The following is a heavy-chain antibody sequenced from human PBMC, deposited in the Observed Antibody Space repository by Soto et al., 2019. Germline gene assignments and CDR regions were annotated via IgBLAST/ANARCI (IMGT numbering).Heavy chain of an antibody. Sequence: ASVKVSCKASGYTFRYYYMHWVRQAPGQGLEWMGAISPSGAGTNYAQKFQGRVTMTWDTSTSTAYMELSSLRSDDTAVYCCARDTQTKTGFLEWFFNWIDTWGQGTRVTVSS. V-gene: IGHV1-46*01. CDR3: ARDTQTKTGFLEWFFNWIDT. J-gene: IGHJ5*02. CDR2: ISPSGAGT. D-gene: IGHD3-3*01. CDR1: GYTFRYYY.